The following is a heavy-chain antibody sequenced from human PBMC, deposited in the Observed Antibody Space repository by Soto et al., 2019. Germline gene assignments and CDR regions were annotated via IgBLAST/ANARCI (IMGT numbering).Heavy chain of an antibody. D-gene: IGHD3-10*01. V-gene: IGHV3-23*01. CDR1: GFTFSSYA. Sequence: EVQLLESGGGLVQPGGSLRLSCAASGFTFSSYAMSWVRQAPGKGLEWVSAISGSGGSTYYADSVKGRFTISRDNSKNTLYLQMNSLRAEDTAVYYCAESITMVRGDPYYFGYWGQGTLVTVSS. CDR2: ISGSGGST. J-gene: IGHJ4*02. CDR3: AESITMVRGDPYYFGY.